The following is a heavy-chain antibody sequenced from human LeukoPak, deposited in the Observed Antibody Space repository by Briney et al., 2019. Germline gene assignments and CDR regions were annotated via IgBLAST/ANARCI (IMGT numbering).Heavy chain of an antibody. D-gene: IGHD4-23*01. CDR2: IYTSGST. J-gene: IGHJ6*03. CDR3: ARLRAGDGGKRLVGYYYYYMDV. V-gene: IGHV4-61*02. Sequence: SETLSLTCTVSGGSISSGSYYWSWIRQPAGKGLEWIGRIYTSGSTNYNPSLKSRVTISVDTSKNQFSLKLSSVTAADTAVYYCARLRAGDGGKRLVGYYYYYMDVWGKGTTVTVSS. CDR1: GGSISSGSYY.